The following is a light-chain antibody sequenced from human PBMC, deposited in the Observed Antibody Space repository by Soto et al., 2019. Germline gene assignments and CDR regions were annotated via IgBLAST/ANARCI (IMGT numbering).Light chain of an antibody. V-gene: IGLV2-11*01. CDR1: SNDVGNYNY. J-gene: IGLJ3*02. CDR3: CSYAGRQMV. CDR2: DVT. Sequence: QSALTQTRSVSGSPGQSVTISCTGSSNDVGNYNYVSWYQQHPGKAPKVIIYDVTKRPAGVPDRFSGSKSGNTASLTISGLHSDDEADYYCCSYAGRQMVFGGGTKLTVL.